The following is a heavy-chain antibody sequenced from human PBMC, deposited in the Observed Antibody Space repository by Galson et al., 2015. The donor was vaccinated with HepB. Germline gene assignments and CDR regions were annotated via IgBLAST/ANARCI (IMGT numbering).Heavy chain of an antibody. CDR1: GFSLSTSGEG. Sequence: PALVTPTQTLTLTCTFSGFSLSTSGEGVGWIRQPPGEGLEWLALIYWDDDKYYNPSLRSRLTITKDTSRNQVVLTMTNMDPVDTATYYCAHNLWDFGGYCPGWFDPWGQGTLVTVSS. V-gene: IGHV2-5*02. CDR2: IYWDDDK. D-gene: IGHD2-21*01. J-gene: IGHJ5*02. CDR3: AHNLWDFGGYCPGWFDP.